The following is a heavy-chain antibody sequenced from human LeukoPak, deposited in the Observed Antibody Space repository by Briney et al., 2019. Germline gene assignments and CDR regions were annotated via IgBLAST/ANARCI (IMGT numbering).Heavy chain of an antibody. V-gene: IGHV1-69*05. CDR1: GGTLSSYA. CDR3: ARDPLVYGGAVEYFQH. Sequence: GSSVKVSCKASGGTLSSYAISWVRQAPGQGLEWMGRIIPIFGTANYAQKFQGRVTITTDESTSTAYMELSSLRSEDTAVYYCARDPLVYGGAVEYFQHWGQGTLVTVSS. D-gene: IGHD4-23*01. J-gene: IGHJ1*01. CDR2: IIPIFGTA.